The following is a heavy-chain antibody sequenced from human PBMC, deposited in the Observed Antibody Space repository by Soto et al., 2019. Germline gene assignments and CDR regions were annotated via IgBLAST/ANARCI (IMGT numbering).Heavy chain of an antibody. D-gene: IGHD3-16*02. Sequence: EVQLLESGGGLVQPGGSLRLSCAASGFTFSSYAMSWVRQAPGKGLEWVSAISGSGGSTYYADSVKGRFTISRDNSKNTLYLQMNSLRAEDTAVYYCATVWVYVWGSYRPSDYWGQGTLVTVSS. CDR2: ISGSGGST. CDR1: GFTFSSYA. V-gene: IGHV3-23*01. CDR3: ATVWVYVWGSYRPSDY. J-gene: IGHJ4*02.